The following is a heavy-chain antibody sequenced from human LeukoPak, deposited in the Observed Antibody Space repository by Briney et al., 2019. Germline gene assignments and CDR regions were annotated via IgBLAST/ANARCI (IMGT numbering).Heavy chain of an antibody. CDR3: ARGPGAAAVRYYYYGMDV. CDR1: GGSISSSSYY. Sequence: PSETLSLTCTVSGGSISSSSYYWGWIRQPPGKGLEWIGSIYYSGSTYYNPSLKSRVTISVDTSKNQFSLNLSSVTAADTAVYYCARGPGAAAVRYYYYGMDVWGQGTTVTVSS. J-gene: IGHJ6*02. V-gene: IGHV4-39*01. CDR2: IYYSGST. D-gene: IGHD6-13*01.